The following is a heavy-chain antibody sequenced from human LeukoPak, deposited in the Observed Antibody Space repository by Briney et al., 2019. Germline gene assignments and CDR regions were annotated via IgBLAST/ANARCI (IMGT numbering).Heavy chain of an antibody. CDR2: ISSSSSYI. Sequence: PGGSLRLSCAASGFTFSSYSMNWVRQAPGKGLEWVSSISSSSSYIYYADSVKGRFTISRDNSKNTLYLQMNSLRAEDTAVYYCAKDLTQNAYDILTGPFDYWGQGTLVTVSS. CDR1: GFTFSSYS. V-gene: IGHV3-21*01. D-gene: IGHD3-9*01. CDR3: AKDLTQNAYDILTGPFDY. J-gene: IGHJ4*02.